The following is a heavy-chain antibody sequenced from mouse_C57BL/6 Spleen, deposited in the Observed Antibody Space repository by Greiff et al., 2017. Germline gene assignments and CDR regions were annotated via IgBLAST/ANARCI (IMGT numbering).Heavy chain of an antibody. J-gene: IGHJ3*01. CDR1: GYTFTDYY. Sequence: EVQLQQSGPELVKPGASVKISCKASGYTFTDYYMNWVKQSHGKSLEWIGDINPNNGGTSYNQKFKGKATLTVDKSSSTAYMELRSLTSEDSAVYYCARNSNEFAYWGQGTLVTVSA. CDR2: INPNNGGT. V-gene: IGHV1-26*01. D-gene: IGHD2-5*01. CDR3: ARNSNEFAY.